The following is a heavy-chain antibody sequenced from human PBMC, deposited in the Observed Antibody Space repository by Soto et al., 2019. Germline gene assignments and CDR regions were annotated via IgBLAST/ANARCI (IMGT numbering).Heavy chain of an antibody. Sequence: PGGSLRLSCEASGVTFSNYGMQWVRQAPGKGLEWVALISSDGSNQYSADSVKGRLTISRDNSKKTLNLQMNSLRAEDTAVYYCGKGDTLPFDYWGQGTLVTVSS. V-gene: IGHV3-30*18. CDR3: GKGDTLPFDY. CDR2: ISSDGSNQ. J-gene: IGHJ4*02. CDR1: GVTFSNYG. D-gene: IGHD3-16*01.